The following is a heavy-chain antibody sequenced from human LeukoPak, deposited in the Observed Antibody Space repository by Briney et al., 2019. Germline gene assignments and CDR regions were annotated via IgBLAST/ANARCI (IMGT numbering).Heavy chain of an antibody. CDR2: INHSGST. CDR1: GGSFSGYY. D-gene: IGHD6-6*01. V-gene: IGHV4-34*01. Sequence: SETLSLTCAVYGGSFSGYYWSWLRQPPGKGLEWIGEINHSGSTNYNPSLKSRVTISVDTSKNQFSLKLSSVTAADTAVYYCASRPVKSWFDPWGQGTLVTVSS. J-gene: IGHJ5*02. CDR3: ASRPVKSWFDP.